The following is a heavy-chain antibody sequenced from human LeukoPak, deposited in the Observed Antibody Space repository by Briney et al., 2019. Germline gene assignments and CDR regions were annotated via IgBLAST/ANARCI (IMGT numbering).Heavy chain of an antibody. CDR1: GGSISNYY. CDR3: ARHKPTGSYPLEL. V-gene: IGHV4-59*08. Sequence: ETLSLTCTVSGGSISNYYWSWLRQPPGKGLEWIGHIYSSGSTNYNPSLRSRLTISVDTSTSQLSLKLTSVAAADTAVYYCARHKPTGSYPLELWGQGTLVTVSS. J-gene: IGHJ4*02. D-gene: IGHD3-10*01. CDR2: IYSSGST.